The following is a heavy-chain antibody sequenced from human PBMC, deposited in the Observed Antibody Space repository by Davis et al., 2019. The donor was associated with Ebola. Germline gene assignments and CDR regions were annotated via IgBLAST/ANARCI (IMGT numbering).Heavy chain of an antibody. Sequence: GESLKISCAASGFTFSSYWMSWVRQAPGKGLEWVANIKQDGSEKYYVDSVKGRFTISRDNSKNTLYLQMNSLRAEDTAVYYCAKGRRGVMPVLMVYAEYYYYYYGMDVWGQGTTVTVSS. CDR3: AKGRRGVMPVLMVYAEYYYYYYGMDV. J-gene: IGHJ6*02. CDR1: GFTFSSYW. D-gene: IGHD2-8*01. V-gene: IGHV3-7*03. CDR2: IKQDGSEK.